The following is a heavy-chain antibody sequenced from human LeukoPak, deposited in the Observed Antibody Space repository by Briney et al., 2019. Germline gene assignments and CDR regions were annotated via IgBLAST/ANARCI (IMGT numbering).Heavy chain of an antibody. V-gene: IGHV3-30*04. J-gene: IGHJ4*02. Sequence: GGSLRLSCAASGSTFGSYSMHWVRQAPGKGLEWVAVISYDGRNTYYAKSVKGRFTISRDDSKNTLYLQMNSLRADDTAVYYCARNSVTTGYYFDYWGQGTLVTVSS. D-gene: IGHD4-17*01. CDR3: ARNSVTTGYYFDY. CDR1: GSTFGSYS. CDR2: ISYDGRNT.